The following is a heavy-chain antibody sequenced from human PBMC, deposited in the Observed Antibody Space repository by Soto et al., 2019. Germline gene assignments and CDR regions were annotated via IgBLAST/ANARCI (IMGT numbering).Heavy chain of an antibody. CDR1: GFTFSSYA. J-gene: IGHJ5*02. CDR2: ISGSGGST. Sequence: GGSLRLSCAASGFTFSSYAMSWVRQAPGKGLEWVSAISGSGGSTYYADSVKGRFTISRDNSKNTLYLQMNSLRAEDTAVYYCAKDYYDSSGYYLPYNWFDPWGQGTLVTVSS. CDR3: AKDYYDSSGYYLPYNWFDP. V-gene: IGHV3-23*01. D-gene: IGHD3-22*01.